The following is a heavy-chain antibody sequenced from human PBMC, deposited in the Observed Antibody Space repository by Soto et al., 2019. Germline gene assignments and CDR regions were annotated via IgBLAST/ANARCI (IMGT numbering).Heavy chain of an antibody. D-gene: IGHD6-19*01. CDR2: LSYLGTT. Sequence: KASETLSLTCTVSNDSIRSGTYYWAWIRQPPGRGLEWMGSLSYLGTTDYNPSLKSRVTISKDASKNQFSLKLTSVTAADTAVYYCATGRSDSGWYEEHLWGRGTRVTVSS. CDR1: NDSIRSGTYY. V-gene: IGHV4-39*01. CDR3: ATGRSDSGWYEEHL. J-gene: IGHJ4*02.